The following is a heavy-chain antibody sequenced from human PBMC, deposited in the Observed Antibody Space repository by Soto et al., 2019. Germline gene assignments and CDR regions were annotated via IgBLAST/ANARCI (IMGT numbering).Heavy chain of an antibody. CDR1: GFTFDDYA. Sequence: GGSLRLSCAASGFTFDDYAMHWVRQAPGKGLEWVSGISWNSGSIGYADSVKGRFTISRDNAKNSLYLQMNSLRAEDTALYYCAKDLNYYGSGSYFPGNYYYYGMDVWGQGTTVTVSS. CDR3: AKDLNYYGSGSYFPGNYYYYGMDV. D-gene: IGHD3-10*01. V-gene: IGHV3-9*01. J-gene: IGHJ6*02. CDR2: ISWNSGSI.